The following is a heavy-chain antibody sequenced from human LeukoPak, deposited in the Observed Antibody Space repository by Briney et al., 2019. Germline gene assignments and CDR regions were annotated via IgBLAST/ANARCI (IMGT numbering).Heavy chain of an antibody. D-gene: IGHD1-26*01. CDR2: ISAYNGNT. Sequence: ASVTVSCTVSGGTFSIYAISWVRQAPGQGLEWMGWISAYNGNTNYAQKLQGRVTMTTDTSTSTAYMELRSLRSDDTAVYYCARMSGLLGVYFDYWGQGTLVTVSS. CDR1: GGTFSIYA. CDR3: ARMSGLLGVYFDY. J-gene: IGHJ4*02. V-gene: IGHV1-18*01.